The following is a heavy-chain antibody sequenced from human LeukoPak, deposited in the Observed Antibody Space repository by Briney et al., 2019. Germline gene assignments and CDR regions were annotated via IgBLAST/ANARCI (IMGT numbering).Heavy chain of an antibody. CDR3: ARDANGGGYNSIADWFDP. J-gene: IGHJ5*02. Sequence: SETLSLTCTVPVGSISSYYWSWIRQPAGKGLEGIGRIYTSGSTNYNPSLKSRVTMSVDTSKNQFSLKLSSVTAADTAVYYCARDANGGGYNSIADWFDPWGQGTLVTVSS. CDR2: IYTSGST. D-gene: IGHD5-24*01. CDR1: VGSISSYY. V-gene: IGHV4-4*07.